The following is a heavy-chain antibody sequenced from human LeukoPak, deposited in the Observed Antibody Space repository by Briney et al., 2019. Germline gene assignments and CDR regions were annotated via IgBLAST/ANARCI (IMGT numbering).Heavy chain of an antibody. CDR3: ARQVVVYDSSGYYYYYYYMDV. J-gene: IGHJ6*03. D-gene: IGHD3-22*01. CDR2: IYYSGNT. CDR1: GGSISSSRYN. Sequence: SETLSLTCNVSGGSISSSRYNWGWIRQPPGKGLEWIGSIYYSGNTYYSPSLESRVTISVDTSKNQFSLKLSSVTAADTAVYYCARQVVVYDSSGYYYYYYYMDVWGKGTTVTISS. V-gene: IGHV4-39*01.